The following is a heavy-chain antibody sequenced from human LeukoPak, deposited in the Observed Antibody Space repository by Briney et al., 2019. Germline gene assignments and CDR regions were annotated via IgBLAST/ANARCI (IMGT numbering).Heavy chain of an antibody. V-gene: IGHV4-59*01. D-gene: IGHD3-3*01. Sequence: SETLSLTCTVSGGSISSYYWSWIRQSPGKGLEWIGYIYYSGSTNYNPSLKSRVTISVDTSKNQFSLKLSSVTAADTAVYYCARGQGDYDFWSGYPYYYYYYMDVWGKGTTVTVSS. CDR1: GGSISSYY. CDR3: ARGQGDYDFWSGYPYYYYYYMDV. J-gene: IGHJ6*03. CDR2: IYYSGST.